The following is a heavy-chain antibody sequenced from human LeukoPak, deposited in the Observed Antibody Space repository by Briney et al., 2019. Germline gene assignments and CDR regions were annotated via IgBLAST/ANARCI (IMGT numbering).Heavy chain of an antibody. CDR2: IYYSGSP. J-gene: IGHJ6*03. D-gene: IGHD1-14*01. CDR3: ARGSLKGSTRRTSKSYYYYYYMDV. CDR1: GGSISSSY. Sequence: SETLSLTCTVSGGSISSSYWSWIRQPPGKGLEWIGYIYYSGSPNYNPSLKSRVTISVDTSKNQFSLKLSSVTAADTAVYYCARGSLKGSTRRTSKSYYYYYYMDVWGKGTTVTVSS. V-gene: IGHV4-59*12.